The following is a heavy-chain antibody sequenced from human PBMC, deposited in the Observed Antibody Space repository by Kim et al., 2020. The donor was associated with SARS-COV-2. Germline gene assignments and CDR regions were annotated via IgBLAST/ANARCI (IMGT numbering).Heavy chain of an antibody. CDR3: ARDSARFCSSPSCYSWNSFCL. Sequence: GGSLRLSCLGSGFTFSSYGMHWVRQPPGKGLEWVADISYDGSVQYLTDSVKGRFSISRDNSQTTLFLQMDSLRVDDTALYYCARDSARFCSSPSCYSWNSFCLWGRGTRVGVSS. V-gene: IGHV3-30*03. CDR1: GFTFSSYG. J-gene: IGHJ3*01. CDR2: ISYDGSVQ. D-gene: IGHD2-2*01.